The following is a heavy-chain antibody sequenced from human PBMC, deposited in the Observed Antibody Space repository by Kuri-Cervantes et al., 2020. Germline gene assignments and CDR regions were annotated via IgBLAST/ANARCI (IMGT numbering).Heavy chain of an antibody. Sequence: SETLSLTCAVSGGSISSSNWWSWVRQPPGKGLEWIGEIYHSGSTNYNPSLKSRVTISVDRSKNQFSLKLSSVTAADTAVYYCARSHHDFWRFDPWGQGTLVTVSS. CDR1: GGSISSSNW. V-gene: IGHV4-4*02. CDR3: ARSHHDFWRFDP. J-gene: IGHJ5*02. CDR2: IYHSGST. D-gene: IGHD3-3*01.